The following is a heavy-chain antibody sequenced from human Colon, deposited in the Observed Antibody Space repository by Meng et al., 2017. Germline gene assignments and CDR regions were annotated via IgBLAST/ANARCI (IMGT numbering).Heavy chain of an antibody. CDR2: INHTGNT. V-gene: IGHV4-34*01. J-gene: IGHJ4*02. Sequence: LQQCGARLLKPSEILSLTCAGYGGAFSGYSWSWIRQPPGKVLEWIGEINHTGNTSYNPSLKSRLTISVDTSKNQFSLNLSSVTAADTALYYCARSVRLGVAGKSGAYWGQGTLVTVSS. CDR3: ARSVRLGVAGKSGAY. CDR1: GGAFSGYS. D-gene: IGHD6-19*01.